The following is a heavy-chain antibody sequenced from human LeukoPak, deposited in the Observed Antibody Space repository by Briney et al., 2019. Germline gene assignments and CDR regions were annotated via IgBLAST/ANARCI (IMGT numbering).Heavy chain of an antibody. CDR1: GYTLTELS. D-gene: IGHD6-19*01. V-gene: IGHV1-24*01. CDR3: ATDFSSGSGWYWGFDP. CDR2: FDPEDGET. J-gene: IGHJ5*02. Sequence: VASVKVSCKVSGYTLTELSMHWVRQAPGKGLEWMGGFDPEDGETICAQKFQGRVTMTEDTSTDTAYMELSSLRSEDTAVYYCATDFSSGSGWYWGFDPWGQGTLVTVSS.